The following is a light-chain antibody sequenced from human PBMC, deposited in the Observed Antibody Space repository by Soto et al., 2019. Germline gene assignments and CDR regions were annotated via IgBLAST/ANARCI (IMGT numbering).Light chain of an antibody. CDR3: QQYDNILF. J-gene: IGKJ3*01. Sequence: DIQMTQYPSSLSASVGDRVTITCQASQDISNYLNWYQQKPGKAPKLLIYDASNLETGVPSSFSGSASGTDFTFTISRLQPEDTATYYCQQYDNILFFGPGTKVDIK. CDR1: QDISNY. V-gene: IGKV1-33*01. CDR2: DAS.